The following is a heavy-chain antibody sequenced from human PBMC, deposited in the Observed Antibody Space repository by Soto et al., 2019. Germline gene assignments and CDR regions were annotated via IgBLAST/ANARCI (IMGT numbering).Heavy chain of an antibody. CDR3: AHRPIVGAAI. Sequence: QVQLQESGPGLVKPSGTLSLTCAVFGGSISNSNWWTWVRQPPGKGLDWIGEIFHSGSTNYNSSLMGRVTISVDNSNNQFSLKMSSVTAADTAVYYCAHRPIVGAAIWGQGTLVTVSS. CDR1: GGSISNSNW. J-gene: IGHJ4*02. V-gene: IGHV4-4*02. CDR2: IFHSGST. D-gene: IGHD1-26*01.